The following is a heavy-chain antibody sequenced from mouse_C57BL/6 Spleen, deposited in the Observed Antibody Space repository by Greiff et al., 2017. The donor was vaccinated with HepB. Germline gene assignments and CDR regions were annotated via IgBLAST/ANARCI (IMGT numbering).Heavy chain of an antibody. CDR1: GYTFTDYY. D-gene: IGHD1-1*01. J-gene: IGHJ4*01. CDR3: AKANYYGSSDLYAMDY. CDR2: IYPGSGNT. Sequence: VQLQESGAELVRPGASVKLSCKASGYTFTDYYINWVKQRPGQGLEWIARIYPGSGNTYYNEKFKGKATLTAEKSSSTAYMQLSSLTSEDSAVYFCAKANYYGSSDLYAMDYWGQGTSVTVSS. V-gene: IGHV1-76*01.